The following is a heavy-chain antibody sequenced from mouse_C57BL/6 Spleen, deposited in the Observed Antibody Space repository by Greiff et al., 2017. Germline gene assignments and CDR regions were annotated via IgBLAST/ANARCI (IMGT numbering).Heavy chain of an antibody. Sequence: VQLQQSGPELVKPGASVKISCKASGYSFTDYIMNWVKQSNGKSLEWIGVINPNYGTTSYNQKFKGKATLTVDQSSSTAYMQLNSLTSEDSAVYSCARLGDRYDEYYFDYWGQGTTLTVSS. J-gene: IGHJ2*01. CDR1: GYSFTDYI. CDR2: INPNYGTT. D-gene: IGHD2-12*01. CDR3: ARLGDRYDEYYFDY. V-gene: IGHV1-39*01.